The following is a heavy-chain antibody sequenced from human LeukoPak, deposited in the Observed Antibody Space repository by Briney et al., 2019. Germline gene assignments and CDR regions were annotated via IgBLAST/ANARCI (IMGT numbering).Heavy chain of an antibody. V-gene: IGHV4-59*11. Sequence: SETLSLTCTVSGGSISSHCWGWIRQPPGRGLEWIGCIYYSGSTSYNPSLKSRVTISLDTSRNQFSLKLSSVTAADTAVYYCAREREYFAMDVWGQGTTVTVSS. D-gene: IGHD5-24*01. CDR2: IYYSGST. CDR3: AREREYFAMDV. J-gene: IGHJ6*02. CDR1: GGSISSHC.